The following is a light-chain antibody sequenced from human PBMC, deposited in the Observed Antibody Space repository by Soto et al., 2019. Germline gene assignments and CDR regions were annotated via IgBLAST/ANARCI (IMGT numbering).Light chain of an antibody. J-gene: IGLJ1*01. V-gene: IGLV2-11*01. CDR2: DVN. CDR3: CLSATKYI. Sequence: QSALIQPRSVSASLGQSVTISCTGTLSDVGVYEYVSWYQQQPNKAPKLMIYDVNKRASGVPDRFSGSKSGNTASLSISGLEPADEADYYCCLSATKYIFGTGTKVTVL. CDR1: LSDVGVYEY.